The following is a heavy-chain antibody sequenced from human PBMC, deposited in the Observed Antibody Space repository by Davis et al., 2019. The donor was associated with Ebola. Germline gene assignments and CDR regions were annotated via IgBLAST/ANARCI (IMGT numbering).Heavy chain of an antibody. CDR2: ISYDGSNK. V-gene: IGHV3-30*18. CDR1: GFTFSSYG. J-gene: IGHJ6*02. D-gene: IGHD3-9*01. Sequence: GESLKISCAASGFTFSSYGMHWVRQAPGKGLEWVAVISYDGSNKYYADSVKGRFTISRDNSKNTLYLQMNSLRAEDTAVYYCAKDVNFDWLSCGMDVWGQGTTVTVSS. CDR3: AKDVNFDWLSCGMDV.